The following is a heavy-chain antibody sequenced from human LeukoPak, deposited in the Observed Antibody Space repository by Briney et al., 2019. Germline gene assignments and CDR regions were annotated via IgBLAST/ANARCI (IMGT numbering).Heavy chain of an antibody. J-gene: IGHJ1*01. CDR2: IYTSGST. Sequence: PSETLSLTCTVSGGSISSYYWSWIRQPAGKGLEWIGRIYTSGSTNYNPSLKSRVTMSVDTSKNQFSLKLSSVTAADTAVYYCAREGGYCSSTSCYTTPFQHWGQGTLVTVSS. CDR1: GGSISSYY. CDR3: AREGGYCSSTSCYTTPFQH. V-gene: IGHV4-4*07. D-gene: IGHD2-2*02.